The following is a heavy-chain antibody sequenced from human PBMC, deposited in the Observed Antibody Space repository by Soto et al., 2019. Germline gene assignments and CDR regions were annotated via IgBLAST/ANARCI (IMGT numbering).Heavy chain of an antibody. CDR2: FYSDGTT. V-gene: IGHV3-53*04. CDR3: ARVAAAGPIDY. Sequence: GGSLRLSCAASGLTVSSSYMSWVRQAPGKGLEWVSVFYSDGTTYYAESVKGRLTISRHISKNTVYLQMNSLRTEDTAVYYCARVAAAGPIDYWGQGTLVTVSS. D-gene: IGHD6-13*01. J-gene: IGHJ4*02. CDR1: GLTVSSSY.